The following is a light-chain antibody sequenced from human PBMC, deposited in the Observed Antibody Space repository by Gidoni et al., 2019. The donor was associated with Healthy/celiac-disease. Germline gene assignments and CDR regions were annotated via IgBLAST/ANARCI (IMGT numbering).Light chain of an antibody. Sequence: IQLTQSPSTLSASVGDRVTITCRASQGISSWLDWYQQKPGKAPKLLIYKASSLERGVPSRFSGSGSGTEFTLTISSLQPDDFATYYCQQYNSHLRTFGQGTKVEIK. J-gene: IGKJ1*01. CDR1: QGISSW. CDR3: QQYNSHLRT. CDR2: KAS. V-gene: IGKV1-5*03.